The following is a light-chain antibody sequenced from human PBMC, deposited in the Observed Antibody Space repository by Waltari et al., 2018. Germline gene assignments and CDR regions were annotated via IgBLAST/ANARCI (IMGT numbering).Light chain of an antibody. CDR1: QNIRTH. CDR3: QQYNSYSFVS. J-gene: IGKJ4*01. Sequence: DIQMTQSPSSLSASVGDTVTVTCRASQNIRTHLNWYQQKPATAPKLLIYAASTLHRGVPSRFSASASGTDFTLTVTNLQPDDFATYYCQQYNSYSFVSFGGGTKVEVK. CDR2: AAS. V-gene: IGKV1-39*01.